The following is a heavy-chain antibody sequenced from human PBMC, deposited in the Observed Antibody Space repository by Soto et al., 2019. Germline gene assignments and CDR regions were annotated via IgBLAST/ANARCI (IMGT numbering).Heavy chain of an antibody. CDR2: ISGSGDSA. CDR3: GKERRGSGWSVCNF. CDR1: GFIFRDYA. D-gene: IGHD6-19*01. V-gene: IGHV3-23*01. Sequence: VQLLESGGGLVQPGGSLRLSCAASGFIFRDYAMNWVRQAPGKGLEWVSDISGSGDSARYADAVKGRFTISRDNSRNTLYLKITSLRVDDTAVYYCGKERRGSGWSVCNFWGQGTLVTVSS. J-gene: IGHJ4*02.